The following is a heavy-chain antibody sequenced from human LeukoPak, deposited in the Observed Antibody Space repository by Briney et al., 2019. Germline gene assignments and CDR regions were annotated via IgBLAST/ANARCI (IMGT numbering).Heavy chain of an antibody. CDR2: IYYSGST. CDR3: ARVRGSYFLDY. CDR1: GGSISSYY. D-gene: IGHD1-26*01. J-gene: IGHJ4*02. V-gene: IGHV4-59*01. Sequence: SETLSLTCTVSGGSISSYYWSWIRQPPGKGLEWIGYIYYSGSTNYNPSLRSRVTISVDTSKNQFSLKLSSVTAADTAVYYCARVRGSYFLDYWGQGTLVTVSS.